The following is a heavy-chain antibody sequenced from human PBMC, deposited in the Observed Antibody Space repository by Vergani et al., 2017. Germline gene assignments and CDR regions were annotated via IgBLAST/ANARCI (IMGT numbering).Heavy chain of an antibody. CDR2: IYPGDSDT. J-gene: IGHJ4*02. Sequence: EVQLVLSGAVVKTPGESLKISCKGSGYSFTSYWNGWVRLMPGKGLEWMGVIYPGDSDTRYSPSFQGQVTISAEKSISTAYLQWSSLKASDTAMYYCARRGRDWNYFDYWGRGTLVTVSS. D-gene: IGHD3-16*01. CDR3: ARRGRDWNYFDY. CDR1: GYSFTSYW. V-gene: IGHV5-51*01.